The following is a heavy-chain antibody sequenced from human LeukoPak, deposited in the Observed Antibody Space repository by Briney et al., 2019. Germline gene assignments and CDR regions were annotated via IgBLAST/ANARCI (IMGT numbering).Heavy chain of an antibody. CDR2: INHSGST. Sequence: SETLSLTCAVYGGSFSGYCWSWLRQPPGKGLEWIGEINHSGSTNYNPSLKSRVTISVDTSKNQFSLKLSSVTAADTAVYYCARIRRLLWFGELLGYFDYWGQGTLVTVSS. CDR3: ARIRRLLWFGELLGYFDY. V-gene: IGHV4-34*01. J-gene: IGHJ4*02. D-gene: IGHD3-10*01. CDR1: GGSFSGYC.